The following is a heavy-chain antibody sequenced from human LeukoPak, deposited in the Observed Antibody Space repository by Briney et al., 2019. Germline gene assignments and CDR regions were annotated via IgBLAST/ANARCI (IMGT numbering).Heavy chain of an antibody. CDR1: GFTFSSYA. Sequence: PGRSLRLSCAASGFTFSSYAIHWVRQAPGKGLEWVAVIWYDGNNKYYADSVKGRFTISRDNSKNTLYLEMNSLRVDETAMYYCAKALGSYFPYYYMDVWGKGTTVTVSS. J-gene: IGHJ6*03. CDR2: IWYDGNNK. D-gene: IGHD3-10*01. CDR3: AKALGSYFPYYYMDV. V-gene: IGHV3-33*06.